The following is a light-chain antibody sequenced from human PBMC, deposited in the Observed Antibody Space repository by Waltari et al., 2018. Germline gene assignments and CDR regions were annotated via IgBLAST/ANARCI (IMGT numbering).Light chain of an antibody. CDR2: AAS. CDR3: QQSYSTPRT. Sequence: DIQMTQSPSSLSASVGDRVTITCRASQSITSYLNWYQQKPGKAPKRLIYAASSLQSGVPSRFSGSGYGTDFTLTISSLQPEDFATYYCQQSYSTPRTFGQGTKLEIK. CDR1: QSITSY. V-gene: IGKV1-39*01. J-gene: IGKJ2*01.